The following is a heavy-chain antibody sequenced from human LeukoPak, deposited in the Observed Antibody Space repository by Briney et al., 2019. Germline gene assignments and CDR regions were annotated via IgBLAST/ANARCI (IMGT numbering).Heavy chain of an antibody. V-gene: IGHV3-23*01. Sequence: GGSLRLSCAASGFTFSSYAMSWVRQAPGRGLEWVSTISGSGDSTYYADSVKGRFTISRDNSKNTLYLQMNSLRPEDTAVYYCPKGCASTSCYTSEYWGQGTLVTVSS. D-gene: IGHD2-2*02. CDR3: PKGCASTSCYTSEY. J-gene: IGHJ4*02. CDR1: GFTFSSYA. CDR2: ISGSGDST.